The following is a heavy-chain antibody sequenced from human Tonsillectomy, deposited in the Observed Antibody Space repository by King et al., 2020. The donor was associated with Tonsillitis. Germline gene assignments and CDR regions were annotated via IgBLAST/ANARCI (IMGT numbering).Heavy chain of an antibody. Sequence: QLVQSGAEVKKPGASVKVSCKASGYTFTSYGISWVRQAPGQGLEWVGWISAYNGNTNYAQKVQGRVTMNTDTSTSTAYMELRSLSSEDTAVDYCARDYDDFWSGSGGWFDPWGQGTLVTVSS. D-gene: IGHD3-3*01. CDR3: ARDYDDFWSGSGGWFDP. CDR1: GYTFTSYG. J-gene: IGHJ5*02. V-gene: IGHV1-18*01. CDR2: ISAYNGNT.